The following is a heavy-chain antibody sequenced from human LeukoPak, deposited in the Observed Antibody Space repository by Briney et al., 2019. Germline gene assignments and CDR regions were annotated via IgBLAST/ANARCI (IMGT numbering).Heavy chain of an antibody. D-gene: IGHD5-24*01. CDR1: GYTFTSYG. V-gene: IGHV1-18*01. J-gene: IGHJ3*02. CDR3: ARDRSWGYIDAFNI. CDR2: ISAYNGNT. Sequence: GASVKVSCKASGYTFTSYGISWVRQAPGQGLEWMGWISAYNGNTNYAQKLQGRVTMTTDTSTSTAYMELRSLRSDDTAVYYCARDRSWGYIDAFNIWGQGTMVTVSS.